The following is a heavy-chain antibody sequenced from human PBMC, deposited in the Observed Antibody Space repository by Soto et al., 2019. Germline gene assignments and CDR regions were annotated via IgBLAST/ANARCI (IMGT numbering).Heavy chain of an antibody. CDR1: GGTFNRYA. Sequence: QVQLVQSGAEVKKPGSSVKVSCKASGGTFNRYAISWVRQAPGQGLEWMGGIIPIFGIGNDAQRFKGRVTITAAEYTGTAYMELSSLRSEDTGVYYCARSAITLFGVVSIPPHYYSEMDVWGQGTTVTVSS. CDR3: ARSAITLFGVVSIPPHYYSEMDV. V-gene: IGHV1-69*01. J-gene: IGHJ6*02. D-gene: IGHD3-3*01. CDR2: IIPIFGIG.